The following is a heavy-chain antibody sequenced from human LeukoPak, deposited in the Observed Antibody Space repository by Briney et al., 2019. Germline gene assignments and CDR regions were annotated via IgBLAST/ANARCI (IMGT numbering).Heavy chain of an antibody. D-gene: IGHD3-10*01. CDR2: IRDKTYGRTT. Sequence: GGSLRLSCAASGFTFSSYAMSWVRQAPGKGLEWVGFIRDKTYGRTTEYAASVKGRFTISRDDSKSIAYLQMNSLRAEDTAVYYCAKDALRFGELQFADYWGQGTLVTVSS. V-gene: IGHV3-71*01. J-gene: IGHJ4*02. CDR3: AKDALRFGELQFADY. CDR1: GFTFSSYA.